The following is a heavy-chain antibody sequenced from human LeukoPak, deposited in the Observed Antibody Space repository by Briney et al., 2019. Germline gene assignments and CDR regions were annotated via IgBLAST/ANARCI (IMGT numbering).Heavy chain of an antibody. V-gene: IGHV3-21*01. J-gene: IGHJ4*02. D-gene: IGHD3-10*01. CDR2: ISSSSSYI. CDR1: GFTFSNHG. Sequence: GGSLRLSCAASGFTFSNHGMNGVRQAPGKGLEWVSSISSSSSYIYYADSVKGRFTISRDNAKNSLYLQMNSLRAEDTAVYYCARDLEVLWFGELFKGYWGQGTLVTVSP. CDR3: ARDLEVLWFGELFKGY.